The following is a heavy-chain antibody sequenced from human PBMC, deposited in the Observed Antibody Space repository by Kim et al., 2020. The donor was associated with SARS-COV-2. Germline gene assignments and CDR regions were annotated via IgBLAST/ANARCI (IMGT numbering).Heavy chain of an antibody. CDR1: GFSFTSYT. CDR3: ARDRGHADFDN. CDR2: ITSSSNYI. V-gene: IGHV3-21*01. D-gene: IGHD3-10*01. Sequence: GGSLRLSCAASGFSFTSYTMNWVRQAPGKGLEWVSSITSSSNYIYYVDSVRGRFTISRDHARSSLYLQMHSLRVEDTGVYYCARDRGHADFDNWGQGTRVTVSS. J-gene: IGHJ4*02.